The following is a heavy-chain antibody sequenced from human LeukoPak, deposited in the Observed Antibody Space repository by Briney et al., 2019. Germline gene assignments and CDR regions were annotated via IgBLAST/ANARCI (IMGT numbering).Heavy chain of an antibody. CDR3: ARVRCSSNSCFPDY. Sequence: QSGGSLRLSCAASGFTFSTYWMSWVRQAPGKGLEWVANIKQDGSDKYYVDSVKGRFTISRDNAKNSLFLQMNSPRAEDTAVYYCARVRCSSNSCFPDYWGQGTLVTVSS. CDR2: IKQDGSDK. CDR1: GFTFSTYW. J-gene: IGHJ4*02. D-gene: IGHD2-2*01. V-gene: IGHV3-7*01.